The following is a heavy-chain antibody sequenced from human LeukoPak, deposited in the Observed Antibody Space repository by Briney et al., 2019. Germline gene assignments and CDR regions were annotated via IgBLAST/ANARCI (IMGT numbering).Heavy chain of an antibody. V-gene: IGHV3-7*04. CDR2: KKEDGGEK. Sequence: GGSLRLSCAASGFTFSNYAMSWVRQAPGKGREWVANKKEDGGEKYYVDSVKGRYTISRDNAKNSLYLQLNSLRGEDTAVYYCARSNYINSWHRFDPWGQGTLVTVSS. J-gene: IGHJ5*02. CDR1: GFTFSNYA. CDR3: ARSNYINSWHRFDP. D-gene: IGHD5-24*01.